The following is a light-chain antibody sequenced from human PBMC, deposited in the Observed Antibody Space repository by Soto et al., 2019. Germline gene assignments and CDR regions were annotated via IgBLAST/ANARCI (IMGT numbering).Light chain of an antibody. V-gene: IGKV1-5*01. Sequence: DSEMSRSPSTLSASVGDRVRITCRASQSISSWLAWYQQKPGKAPKLLIYDASSLESGVPSRFSGSGSGTEFTLTISSLQPDDFATYYGQQYNSYSPITFGQGTLLEI. CDR3: QQYNSYSPIT. J-gene: IGKJ5*01. CDR2: DAS. CDR1: QSISSW.